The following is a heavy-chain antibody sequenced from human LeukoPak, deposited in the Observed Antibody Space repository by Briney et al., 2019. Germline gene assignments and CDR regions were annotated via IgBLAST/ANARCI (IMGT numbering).Heavy chain of an antibody. CDR2: ISGSAGST. Sequence: PGGSLRLSCAASGFTFSSYGMSWVRQAPGKGLEWVSAISGSAGSTNYADSVKGRFTISRDNSKNILYLQMNSLRAEDTAVYYCAKASDTPMVTMGVFGYWGQGTLVTVSS. J-gene: IGHJ4*01. V-gene: IGHV3-23*01. CDR3: AKASDTPMVTMGVFGY. D-gene: IGHD5-18*01. CDR1: GFTFSSYG.